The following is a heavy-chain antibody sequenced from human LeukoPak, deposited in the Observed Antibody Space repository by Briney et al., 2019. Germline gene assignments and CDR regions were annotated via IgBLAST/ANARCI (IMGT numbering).Heavy chain of an antibody. CDR1: GFTVSDNY. CDR2: IYSGGTT. Sequence: PGGSLRLSSAASGFTVSDNYMSWVRQAPGKGLEWVSVIYSGGTTYSADSVKGRFTVSRDNSKNTVYLQMNSLRVEDTAVYYCARHDSWAGWFDPWGQGTLVTVSS. J-gene: IGHJ5*02. V-gene: IGHV3-53*01. CDR3: ARHDSWAGWFDP. D-gene: IGHD3-22*01.